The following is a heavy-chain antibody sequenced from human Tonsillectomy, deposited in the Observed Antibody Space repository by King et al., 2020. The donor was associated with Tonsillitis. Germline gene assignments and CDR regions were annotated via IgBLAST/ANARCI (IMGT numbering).Heavy chain of an antibody. V-gene: IGHV3-23*03. CDR1: EFTFSSYA. D-gene: IGHD1-14*01. J-gene: IGHJ3*02. Sequence: VQLVESGGDLVQPGGSLRLSCAASEFTFSSYAMSWVRQAPGKGLEWVSVVYSGGSSTYYADSVKGRFTISRDNSKNTLYLQVNSLRAEDTAVYYCAKTGLKGFDIWGQGTMVTVSS. CDR2: VYSGGSST. CDR3: AKTGLKGFDI.